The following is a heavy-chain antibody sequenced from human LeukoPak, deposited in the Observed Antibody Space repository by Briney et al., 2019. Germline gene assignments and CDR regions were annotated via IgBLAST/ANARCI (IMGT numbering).Heavy chain of an antibody. CDR2: ISAYNGNT. J-gene: IGHJ4*02. V-gene: IGHV1-18*01. CDR3: ARARLLDDYGDYNY. CDR1: GGTFSSYG. Sequence: GASVKVSCKASGGTFSSYGISWVRQAPGQGPEWMGWISAYNGNTNYEQKLQSRVTMTTDTSTSTAYMELRSLRSDDTAVYYCARARLLDDYGDYNYWGQGTLVTVSS. D-gene: IGHD4-17*01.